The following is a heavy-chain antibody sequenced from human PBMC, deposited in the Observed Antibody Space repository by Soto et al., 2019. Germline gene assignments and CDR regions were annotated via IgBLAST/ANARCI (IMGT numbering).Heavy chain of an antibody. CDR1: DGSISSWY. V-gene: IGHV4-59*08. CDR3: ARHYPIGNNWNYFDY. J-gene: IGHJ4*02. D-gene: IGHD1-1*01. Sequence: ASETLSLTCTVSDGSISSWYWDWFRKPQGKGLEWIGYIFYTGSTRSNPSLKSRVTISVDTSKRQFSLKLSSVTAADTAVYYCARHYPIGNNWNYFDYWGQGTLVTVSS. CDR2: IFYTGST.